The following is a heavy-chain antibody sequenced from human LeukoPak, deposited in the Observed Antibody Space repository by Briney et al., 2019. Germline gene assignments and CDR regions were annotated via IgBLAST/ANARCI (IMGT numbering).Heavy chain of an antibody. CDR1: GGSISSYY. V-gene: IGHV4-38-2*02. CDR3: ARGGEYCGGDCYPTDWYFDL. D-gene: IGHD2-21*02. CDR2: IYHSGST. Sequence: SETLSLTCTVSGGSISSYYWSWIRQPPGKGLEWIGSIYHSGSTYYNPSLKSRVTISVDTSKNQFSLKLSSVTAADTAVYYCARGGEYCGGDCYPTDWYFDLWGRGTLVTVSS. J-gene: IGHJ2*01.